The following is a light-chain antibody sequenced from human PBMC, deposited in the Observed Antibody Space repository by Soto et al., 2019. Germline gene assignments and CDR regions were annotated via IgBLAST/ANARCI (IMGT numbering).Light chain of an antibody. CDR2: GAS. J-gene: IGKJ1*01. Sequence: EIVLTQSPGTLSLSPGERATLSCRASQSVSSSYLAWYQQRPGQAPRLLIYGASSRATGIPDRFSGSGSGTDFTLTISRLEPEDFEVYYCQQYGSSPGTFGQGTKVDIK. CDR1: QSVSSSY. CDR3: QQYGSSPGT. V-gene: IGKV3-20*01.